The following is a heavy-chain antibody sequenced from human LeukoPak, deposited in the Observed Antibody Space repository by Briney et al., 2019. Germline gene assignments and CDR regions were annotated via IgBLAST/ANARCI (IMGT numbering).Heavy chain of an antibody. CDR2: VRFDGGEK. V-gene: IGHV3-30*02. Sequence: GGSPSLSCAASGFIFSSFGIHWVRQAPGKGLEWVAFVRFDGGEKYYADSVKGRFTVPKDNSKNTLYLQINSLRPEDTAVYYCAKGGARDVWYLAYWGLGVLVTVSS. D-gene: IGHD2-8*01. J-gene: IGHJ4*02. CDR1: GFIFSSFG. CDR3: AKGGARDVWYLAY.